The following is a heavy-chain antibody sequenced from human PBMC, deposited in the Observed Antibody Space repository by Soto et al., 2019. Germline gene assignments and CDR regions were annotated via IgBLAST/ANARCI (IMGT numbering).Heavy chain of an antibody. Sequence: EVQLVESGGGLVQPGGSLRLSCAASGFTFSSYWMHWVRQAPGKGLVWVSRINSDGSSTSYADSVKGRFTISRDNAKNTRYLQMNSLRAEDTAVYYCVRTILVVAAATREDYWGQGTLVTVSS. CDR2: INSDGSST. D-gene: IGHD2-15*01. V-gene: IGHV3-74*01. CDR3: VRTILVVAAATREDY. CDR1: GFTFSSYW. J-gene: IGHJ4*02.